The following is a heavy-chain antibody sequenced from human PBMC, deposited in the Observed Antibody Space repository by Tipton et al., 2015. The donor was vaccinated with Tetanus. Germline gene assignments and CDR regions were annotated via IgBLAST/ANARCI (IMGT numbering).Heavy chain of an antibody. J-gene: IGHJ4*02. D-gene: IGHD2-8*01. CDR1: GFTFSNYA. CDR3: TKDVGIVLFDY. Sequence: SLRLSCAASGFTFSNYAMAWVRQAPGKGLEWVSGISVRGSHTYYADPVKGRFSISRDNSKNTVYLQMNSLRAEDTAVYYCTKDVGIVLFDYWGQGTLVTVSS. CDR2: ISVRGSHT. V-gene: IGHV3-23*01.